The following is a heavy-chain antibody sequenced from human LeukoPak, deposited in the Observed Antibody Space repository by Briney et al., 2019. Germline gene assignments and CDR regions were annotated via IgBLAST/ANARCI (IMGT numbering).Heavy chain of an antibody. CDR2: ISDSGDFT. Sequence: GGSLRLSCAASGITFSSYAMSWVRQVPGKGLEWVSGISDSGDFTYYADSVKGRYTISRDNSKNTLYLQMNSLRAEDTAVYYCARGSSAGASLRHDYWGQGTLVTVSS. V-gene: IGHV3-23*01. D-gene: IGHD1-26*01. J-gene: IGHJ4*02. CDR3: ARGSSAGASLRHDY. CDR1: GITFSSYA.